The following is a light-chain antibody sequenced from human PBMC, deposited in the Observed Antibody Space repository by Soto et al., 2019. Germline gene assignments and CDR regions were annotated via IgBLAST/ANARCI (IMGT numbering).Light chain of an antibody. Sequence: QSALTQPASVSGSPGQSITISCTGTSSDVGGYNYVSWYQHHPGRAPKLMIYNAFDRPSGVSNRFSGSKSGNTASLTISGLQAENEADYYFRSYRGSNTVVFGGGTQLTVL. CDR1: SSDVGGYNY. J-gene: IGLJ2*01. CDR2: NAF. V-gene: IGLV2-14*03. CDR3: RSYRGSNTVV.